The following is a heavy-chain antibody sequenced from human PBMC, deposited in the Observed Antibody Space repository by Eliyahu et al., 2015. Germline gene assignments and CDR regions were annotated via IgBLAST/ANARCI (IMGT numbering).Heavy chain of an antibody. D-gene: IGHD2-15*01. J-gene: IGHJ4*02. Sequence: QVQLQESGPGLVKPSETLSLTCTVSGGSISNGXYYWTWIRQQPGKGLEWIGYIYYSGTTYYNPSLKSRVTISVDTSKNQFSLKLSSVTAADTAVYYCARGGGDGYCSGGSCYYYWGQGTLVTVSS. CDR1: GGSISNGXYY. V-gene: IGHV4-31*03. CDR2: IYYSGTT. CDR3: ARGGGDGYCSGGSCYYY.